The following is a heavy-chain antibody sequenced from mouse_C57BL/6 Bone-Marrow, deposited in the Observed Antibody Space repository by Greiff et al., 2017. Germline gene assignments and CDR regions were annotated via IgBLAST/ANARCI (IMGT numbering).Heavy chain of an antibody. CDR3: ASHYYYGSSWYFDV. D-gene: IGHD1-1*01. CDR1: GFTFSSYT. V-gene: IGHV5-9*01. CDR2: ISGGGGNT. J-gene: IGHJ1*03. Sequence: EVQVVESGGGLVKPGGSLKLSCAASGFTFSSYTMSWVRQTPEKRLEWVATISGGGGNTYYPDRVKGRFTISRDNAKNTLYLQMSSLRSEDTALYYCASHYYYGSSWYFDVWGTGTTVTVSS.